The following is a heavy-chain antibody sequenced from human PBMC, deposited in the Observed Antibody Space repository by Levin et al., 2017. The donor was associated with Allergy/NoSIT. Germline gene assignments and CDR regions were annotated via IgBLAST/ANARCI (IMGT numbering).Heavy chain of an antibody. CDR1: GGSISSYY. V-gene: IGHV4-59*08. Sequence: SETLSLTCTVSGGSISSYYWSWIRQPPGKGLEWIGYIYYSGSTNYNPSLKSRVTISVDTSKNQFSLKLSSVTAADTAVYYCARHPGLWWYGDDAFDIWGQGTMVTVSS. CDR2: IYYSGST. J-gene: IGHJ3*02. D-gene: IGHD2-21*01. CDR3: ARHPGLWWYGDDAFDI.